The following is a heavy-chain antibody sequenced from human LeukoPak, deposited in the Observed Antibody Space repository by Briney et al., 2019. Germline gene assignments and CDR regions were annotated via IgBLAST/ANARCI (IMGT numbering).Heavy chain of an antibody. CDR2: VYYTGTT. J-gene: IGHJ2*01. CDR3: ARLRRVTVATYNYYYLDL. V-gene: IGHV4-59*01. Sequence: PSETLSLTCTVSGGSINPDYWGWIRQRPGKGLEGIAYVYYTGTTNFIPALARRFSISVDTSRNQLSLRLTSVTAADTAVYYCARLRRVTVATYNYYYLDLWGRGTLVTVSS. CDR1: GGSINPDY. D-gene: IGHD6-19*01.